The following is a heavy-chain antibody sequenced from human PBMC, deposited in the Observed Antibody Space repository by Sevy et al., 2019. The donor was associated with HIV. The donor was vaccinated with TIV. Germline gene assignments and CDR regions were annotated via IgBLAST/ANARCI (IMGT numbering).Heavy chain of an antibody. CDR2: IKEDGSEQ. J-gene: IGHJ4*02. D-gene: IGHD6-19*01. CDR3: TKFYGTGSYVDY. V-gene: IGHV3-7*01. CDR1: GWTFSSYW. Sequence: GGSLRLSCAASGWTFSSYWMSWVRQAPGKGLEWVANIKEDGSEQYYVDSVKGGCTVSRGNAKNSLYLQMNSLRAEDTAVYYCTKFYGTGSYVDYWGQGILVTVSS.